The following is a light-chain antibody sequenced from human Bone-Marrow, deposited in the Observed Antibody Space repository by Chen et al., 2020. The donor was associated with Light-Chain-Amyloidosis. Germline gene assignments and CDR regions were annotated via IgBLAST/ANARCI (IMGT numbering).Light chain of an antibody. CDR3: GSYTSSSTYV. CDR2: DVS. Sequence: QSALTQPASVSGSPGQSITISCTGTSSDVGGYNYVSWYQHYPGKAPKLIIYDVSNRPSGVSNRFSGSQSANTASLIISGLQAEDEADYYCGSYTSSSTYVFGSGTKVTVL. V-gene: IGLV2-14*03. J-gene: IGLJ1*01. CDR1: SSDVGGYNY.